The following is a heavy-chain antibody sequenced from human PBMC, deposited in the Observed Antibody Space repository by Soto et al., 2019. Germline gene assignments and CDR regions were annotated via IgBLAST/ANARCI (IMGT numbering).Heavy chain of an antibody. CDR1: GFTFSSYA. Sequence: GGSLRLSCAASGFTFSSYAMSWVRQAPGKGLEWVSAISGSGGSTYYADSVKGRFTISRDNSKNTLYLQMNSLRAEDTAVYYCAKVTMIVVVIEVPGAFDIWGQGTMVTVSS. V-gene: IGHV3-23*01. CDR3: AKVTMIVVVIEVPGAFDI. J-gene: IGHJ3*02. CDR2: ISGSGGST. D-gene: IGHD3-22*01.